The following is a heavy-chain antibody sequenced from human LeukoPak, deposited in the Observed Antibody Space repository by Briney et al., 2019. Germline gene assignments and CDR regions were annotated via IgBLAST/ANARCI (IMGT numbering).Heavy chain of an antibody. J-gene: IGHJ1*01. D-gene: IGHD1-26*01. CDR2: IYSGGST. Sequence: PGGSLRLSCAASGFTVSRNYMSWVRQAPGKGLEWVSVIYSGGSTYADSVKGRFTISRDNSKNTLYLQMNSLRAEDTAVYYCAKSEVGATTLYFQHWGQGTLVTVSS. CDR3: AKSEVGATTLYFQH. CDR1: GFTVSRNY. V-gene: IGHV3-66*01.